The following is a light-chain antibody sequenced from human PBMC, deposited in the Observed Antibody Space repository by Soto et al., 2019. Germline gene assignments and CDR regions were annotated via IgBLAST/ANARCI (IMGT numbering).Light chain of an antibody. V-gene: IGKV3-11*01. J-gene: IGKJ1*01. CDR1: QSVSSY. Sequence: IRLTQSPATLSLSTGERATLSCRASQSVSSYLAWYQQKPGQAPRLLIYGASSRATGIPDRFSGSGSGTDFTLTISSLQPDDFATYYCQQYSTYTPRTFGQGTKVDIK. CDR2: GAS. CDR3: QQYSTYTPRT.